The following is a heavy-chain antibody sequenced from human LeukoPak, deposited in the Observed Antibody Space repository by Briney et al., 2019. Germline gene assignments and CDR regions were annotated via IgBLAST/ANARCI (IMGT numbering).Heavy chain of an antibody. J-gene: IGHJ4*02. CDR1: GGSFSGYY. CDR2: IYYSGSN. D-gene: IGHD3-22*01. V-gene: IGHV4-59*01. Sequence: SETLSLTCAVYGGSFSGYYWSWIRQPPGKGLEWIGYIYYSGSNDYNPSLKSRVTISVDTSNNQFSLKLRSVTAADTAVYYCARSRYYDGSGFYEFDYWGQGTPVTVSS. CDR3: ARSRYYDGSGFYEFDY.